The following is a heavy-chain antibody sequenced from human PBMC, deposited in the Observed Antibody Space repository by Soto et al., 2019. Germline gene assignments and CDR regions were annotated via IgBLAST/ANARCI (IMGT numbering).Heavy chain of an antibody. CDR3: ARAEAVAGLPYGMDV. CDR2: INPNSGGT. CDR1: GYTFTGYY. J-gene: IGHJ6*02. V-gene: IGHV1-2*04. D-gene: IGHD6-19*01. Sequence: ASVKVSCKASGYTFTGYYMHWVRQAPGQGLEWMGWINPNSGGTNYAQKFQGWVTMTRDTSISTAYMELSRLRSDDTAVYYCARAEAVAGLPYGMDVWGQGATVTVSS.